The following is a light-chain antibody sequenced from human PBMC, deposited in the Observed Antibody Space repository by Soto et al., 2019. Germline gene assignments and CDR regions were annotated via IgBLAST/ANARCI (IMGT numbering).Light chain of an antibody. J-gene: IGKJ5*01. Sequence: IQMTQSPSSLSASVGDRVTITCRAGQSIFSSLNWYQQRPGKAPTLLIYAASSLQSGVPSRFRGSGYGTDFALTITSLQREDFATYYCQQSYNSPPITFGQGTRLEIK. CDR1: QSIFSS. CDR2: AAS. CDR3: QQSYNSPPIT. V-gene: IGKV1-39*01.